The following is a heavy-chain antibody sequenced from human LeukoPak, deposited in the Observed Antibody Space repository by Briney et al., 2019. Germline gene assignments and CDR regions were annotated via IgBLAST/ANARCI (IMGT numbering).Heavy chain of an antibody. J-gene: IGHJ6*02. CDR2: INHNGNVN. CDR3: ARGGGLDV. Sequence: GGSLRLSCAASGFTFSSYWMNWARQAPGKGLEWVASINHNGNVNYYVDSVKGRFTISRDNAKNSLYLQMSNLRAEDTAVCFCARGGGLDVWGQGATVTVSS. V-gene: IGHV3-7*03. D-gene: IGHD3-16*01. CDR1: GFTFSSYW.